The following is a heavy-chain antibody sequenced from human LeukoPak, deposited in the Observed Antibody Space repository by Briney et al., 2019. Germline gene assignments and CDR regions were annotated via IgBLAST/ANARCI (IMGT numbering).Heavy chain of an antibody. J-gene: IGHJ6*02. CDR3: ARDPYSSGWPSYYYYGMDV. V-gene: IGHV3-7*01. CDR1: GFTFSSSW. CDR2: IKEDGSEK. Sequence: PGGSLRLSCVVSGFTFSSSWMSWVRQAPEKGLEWVANIKEDGSEKYYVDSVKGRFTVSRDNAKNSLYLQMNSLRAEDTAVYYCARDPYSSGWPSYYYYGMDVWGQGTTVTVSS. D-gene: IGHD6-19*01.